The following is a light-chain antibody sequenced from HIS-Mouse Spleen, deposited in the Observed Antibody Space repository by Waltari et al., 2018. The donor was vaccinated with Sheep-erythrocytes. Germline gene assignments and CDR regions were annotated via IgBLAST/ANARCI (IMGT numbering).Light chain of an antibody. CDR1: SSDVGGYNY. V-gene: IGLV2-14*01. Sequence: QSALTQPASVSGSPGQSITISCTGTSSDVGGYNYVSWYQQHPGKAPKLMIYEVSNRSSGVSHRFSCSKSGNTASLTISGLQAEDEADYYCSSYTSSSTWVFGGGTKLTVL. CDR2: EVS. CDR3: SSYTSSSTWV. J-gene: IGLJ3*02.